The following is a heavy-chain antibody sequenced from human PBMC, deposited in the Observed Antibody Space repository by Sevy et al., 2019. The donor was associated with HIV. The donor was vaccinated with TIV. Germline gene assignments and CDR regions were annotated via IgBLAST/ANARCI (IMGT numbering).Heavy chain of an antibody. CDR3: STDPIILLLVTDGKDV. CDR1: GFTFTYAW. V-gene: IGHV3-15*01. Sequence: GGSLRLSCAASGFTFTYAWMTWVRQAPGKGLEWVGRIKSRADGGKKDYAAPVKGRFTISRDDSKNTLYLKMNSLRSEDTGVYYCSTDPIILLLVTDGKDVWGQGTTVTVSS. D-gene: IGHD2-8*01. J-gene: IGHJ6*02. CDR2: IKSRADGGKK.